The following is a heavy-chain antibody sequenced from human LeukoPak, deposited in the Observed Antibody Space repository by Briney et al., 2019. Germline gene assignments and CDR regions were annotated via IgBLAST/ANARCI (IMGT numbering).Heavy chain of an antibody. CDR2: ISAYNGNT. Sequence: ASVKVSCKASGYTFTSYGISWVRQAPGQGLEWMGWISAYNGNTNYAQKLQGRVTMTTDTSTSTAYMELRSLRSDDTAVYYCARDLPLWTSYRASMVRFDYWGQGTLVTVSS. J-gene: IGHJ4*02. D-gene: IGHD3-10*01. V-gene: IGHV1-18*01. CDR3: ARDLPLWTSYRASMVRFDY. CDR1: GYTFTSYG.